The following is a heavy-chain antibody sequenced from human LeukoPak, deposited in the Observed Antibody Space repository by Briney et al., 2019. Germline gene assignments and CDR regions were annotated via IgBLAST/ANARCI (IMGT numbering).Heavy chain of an antibody. CDR3: AKDLDWKNYYDSSGYYGAFDI. CDR2: ISGSGGST. V-gene: IGHV3-23*01. D-gene: IGHD3-22*01. J-gene: IGHJ3*02. CDR1: GFTFSSYA. Sequence: PGGSLRLSCAASGFTFSSYAMSWVRQAPGKGLEWVSAISGSGGSTYYADSVKGRFTISRDNSKNTLYLQMNSLRAEDTAVYYCAKDLDWKNYYDSSGYYGAFDIWGQGTMVTVSS.